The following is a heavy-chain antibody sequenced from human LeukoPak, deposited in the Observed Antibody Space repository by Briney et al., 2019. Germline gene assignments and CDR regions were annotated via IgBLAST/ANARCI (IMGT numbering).Heavy chain of an antibody. CDR1: GFIFSNYW. D-gene: IGHD5-24*01. V-gene: IGHV3-74*01. CDR2: IKYDGSHT. J-gene: IGHJ5*02. Sequence: GSLRLSCAASGFIFSNYWMLWVRQAPGKGLVWVSRIKYDGSHTDYADSVKGRFTISRDNAKNTLFLQMNSLRAEDTAVYYCATARRQGYNLVDSWGQGTLVTVSS. CDR3: ATARRQGYNLVDS.